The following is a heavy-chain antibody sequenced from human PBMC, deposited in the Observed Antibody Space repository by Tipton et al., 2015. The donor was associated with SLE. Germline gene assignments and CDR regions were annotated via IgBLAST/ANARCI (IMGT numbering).Heavy chain of an antibody. Sequence: TLSLTCSVAGLSMTTRPWWTWVRQPPGKGLEWVGEVHHTGGNNYNPSLRSRVTISMDTSKSQFSLTLKSVTAADTAVYYCARDPRGGDAFDIWGQGTMVTVSS. D-gene: IGHD3-10*01. V-gene: IGHV4-4*02. CDR1: GLSMTTRPW. CDR2: VHHTGGN. J-gene: IGHJ3*02. CDR3: ARDPRGGDAFDI.